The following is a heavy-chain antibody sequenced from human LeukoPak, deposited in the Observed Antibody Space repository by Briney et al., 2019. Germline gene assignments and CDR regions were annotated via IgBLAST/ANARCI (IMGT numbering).Heavy chain of an antibody. D-gene: IGHD3-22*01. CDR2: INPNSGGT. CDR3: ARVGNYYDSSGYSLRY. J-gene: IGHJ4*02. V-gene: IGHV1-2*02. CDR1: GYTFTGYY. Sequence: ASVKVSCKASGYTFTGYYMHWVRQAPGQGLEWMGWINPNSGGTNYAQEFQGRVTMTRDTSISTAYMELSRLRSDDTAVYYCARVGNYYDSSGYSLRYWGQGTLVTVSS.